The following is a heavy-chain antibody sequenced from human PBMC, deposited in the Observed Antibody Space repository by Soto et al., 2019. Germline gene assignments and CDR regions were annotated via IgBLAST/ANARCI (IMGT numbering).Heavy chain of an antibody. CDR2: IYYSGST. CDR1: GGSISSSSYY. D-gene: IGHD3-22*01. V-gene: IGHV4-39*01. CDR3: AGTYYYDSSGYYNFDY. J-gene: IGHJ4*02. Sequence: SETLSLTCTVSGGSISSSSYYWGWIRQPPGKGLEWIGSIYYSGSTYYNPSLKSRVTISVDTSKNQFSLKLSSVTAADTAVYYCAGTYYYDSSGYYNFDYWGQGTLVTVSS.